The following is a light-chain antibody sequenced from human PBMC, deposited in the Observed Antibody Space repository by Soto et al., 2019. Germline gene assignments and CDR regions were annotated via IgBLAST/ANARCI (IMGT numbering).Light chain of an antibody. Sequence: QSVLTQPASVSGSPGQSITISCTGTNSDVGGYDLVSWYQQHPGKAPKLLIYEVNKRPSGLSDRFSGSKSGNTASLTISGLQADDEADYYCCSDAGSGTYVFGTGTKVTVL. CDR3: CSDAGSGTYV. J-gene: IGLJ1*01. V-gene: IGLV2-23*02. CDR2: EVN. CDR1: NSDVGGYDL.